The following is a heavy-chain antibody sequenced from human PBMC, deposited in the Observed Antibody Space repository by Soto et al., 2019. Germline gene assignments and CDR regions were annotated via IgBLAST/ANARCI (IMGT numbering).Heavy chain of an antibody. CDR1: GFTFRSYA. CDR2: ISSSGGLT. J-gene: IGHJ4*02. V-gene: IGHV3-64*01. D-gene: IGHD4-17*01. Sequence: DVQLVESGGGLVQAGKSLRLSCVGSGFTFRSYAVHWVRQAPGKGLEYVSSISSSGGLTYYANNVKGRFNISRDNSKNTVYLQMGSLRVEDTAAYYCAKDLGYGDYDYYFHFWGQGTQVTVSS. CDR3: AKDLGYGDYDYYFHF.